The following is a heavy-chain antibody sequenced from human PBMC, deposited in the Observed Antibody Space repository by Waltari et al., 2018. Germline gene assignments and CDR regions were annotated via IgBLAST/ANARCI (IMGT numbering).Heavy chain of an antibody. CDR1: GGSISSSSYY. CDR2: IYYSGST. CDR3: ARHNEYFYDRRALLDP. V-gene: IGHV4-39*01. D-gene: IGHD3-22*01. J-gene: IGHJ5*02. Sequence: QLQLQESGPGLVKPSETLSLTCTVSGGSISSSSYYWGWIRQPPGKGLEWIGSIYYSGSTYDNPSLKSRVTISVDTSKNQFSLKLSSVTAADTAVYYCARHNEYFYDRRALLDPWGQGTLVTVSS.